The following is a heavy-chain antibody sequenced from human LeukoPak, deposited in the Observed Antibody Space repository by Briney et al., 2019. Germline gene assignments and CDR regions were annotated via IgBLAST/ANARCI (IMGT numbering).Heavy chain of an antibody. CDR2: ISAYNGNT. J-gene: IGHJ4*02. CDR1: GYTFTSYG. V-gene: IGHV1-18*01. Sequence: ASVKVSCKASGYTFTSYGISWVRQAPGQGLEWMGWISAYNGNTNYAQKLQGRVTMTTDTSTSTAYMELRSLRSDDTAVYYCARSHREGTYYDFWSGYYYFDYWGQGTLVTVSS. D-gene: IGHD3-3*01. CDR3: ARSHREGTYYDFWSGYYYFDY.